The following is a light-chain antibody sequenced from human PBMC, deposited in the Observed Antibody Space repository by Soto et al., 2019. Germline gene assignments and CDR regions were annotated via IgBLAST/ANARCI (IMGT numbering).Light chain of an antibody. CDR3: TAWDDSLNGWV. Sequence: QSVLTQPPSASGTPGQRVTISCSGSSSNIGSNSAHWYQQLPGTAPKLLIYSNNQRPSVVPDRFSGSKSGTSASLAISGLQSEDEADYYCTAWDDSLNGWVFGGGTKLTVL. V-gene: IGLV1-44*01. CDR2: SNN. CDR1: SSNIGSNS. J-gene: IGLJ3*02.